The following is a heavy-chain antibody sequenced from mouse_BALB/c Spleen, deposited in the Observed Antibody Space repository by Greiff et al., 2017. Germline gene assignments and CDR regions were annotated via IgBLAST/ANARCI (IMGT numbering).Heavy chain of an antibody. Sequence: VQLQQSGPQLVRPGASVKISCKASGYSFTSYWMPWVKQRPGQGLEWIGMIDPSDSETRLNQKFKGKATFTVDTSSSTAYMQFNSLTSEDSAVYYCARGDYGSSYFDYWGQGTTLTVSS. D-gene: IGHD1-1*01. CDR3: ARGDYGSSYFDY. CDR1: GYSFTSYW. J-gene: IGHJ2*01. V-gene: IGHV1S127*01. CDR2: IDPSDSET.